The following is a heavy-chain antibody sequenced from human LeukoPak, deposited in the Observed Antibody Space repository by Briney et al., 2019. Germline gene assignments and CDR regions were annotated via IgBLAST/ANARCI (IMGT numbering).Heavy chain of an antibody. D-gene: IGHD3-9*01. Sequence: GGSLRLSCAASGFTFSSYAMHWVRQAPGKGLEWVAVISYDGSSKYYADSVKGRFTISRDNSKNTLYLQMNSLRAEDTAVYYCARDLNFDYWGQGTLVTVSS. CDR2: ISYDGSSK. CDR1: GFTFSSYA. J-gene: IGHJ4*02. CDR3: ARDLNFDY. V-gene: IGHV3-30-3*01.